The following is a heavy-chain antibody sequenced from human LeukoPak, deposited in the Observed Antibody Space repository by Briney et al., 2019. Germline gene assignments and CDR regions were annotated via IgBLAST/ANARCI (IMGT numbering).Heavy chain of an antibody. CDR2: ISDSGGST. CDR1: GFTFSTYG. CDR3: AKHHYDVYYYYAMGV. Sequence: GGSLRLSCEDSGFTFSTYGMSWVRQAPGKGLEWVSGISDSGGSTFYADSVKGRFTISRDNSKNTLYLQMSSLRAEDTAVYYCAKHHYDVYYYYAMGVWGQGITVTVSS. D-gene: IGHD5-12*01. V-gene: IGHV3-23*01. J-gene: IGHJ6*02.